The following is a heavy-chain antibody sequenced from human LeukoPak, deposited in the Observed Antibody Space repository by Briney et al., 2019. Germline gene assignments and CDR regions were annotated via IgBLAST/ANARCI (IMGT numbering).Heavy chain of an antibody. CDR2: ITWNSGRI. Sequence: PGGSLRLSCAAPGFTFEEHAMHWVRQAPGKGLEWVSSITWNSGRIAYADSVKGRFTISRDNAKNSLYLQMNSLRVEDTAFYYCAKVLLPRAITPLDDWGQGILVTVSS. J-gene: IGHJ4*02. V-gene: IGHV3-9*01. CDR1: GFTFEEHA. CDR3: AKVLLPRAITPLDD. D-gene: IGHD2-15*01.